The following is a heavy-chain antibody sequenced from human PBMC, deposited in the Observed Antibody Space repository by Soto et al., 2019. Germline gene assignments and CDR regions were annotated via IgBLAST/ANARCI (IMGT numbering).Heavy chain of an antibody. CDR2: ISSSGSTI. CDR3: ARVRDDYGDPPPYYFDY. J-gene: IGHJ4*02. V-gene: IGHV3-11*01. D-gene: IGHD4-17*01. Sequence: GGSLRLSCAASGFTFSDYYMSWIRQAPGKGLEWVSYISSSGSTIYYADSVKSRFTISRDNAKNSLYLQMNSLRAEDTAVYYCARVRDDYGDPPPYYFDYWGQGTLVTVSS. CDR1: GFTFSDYY.